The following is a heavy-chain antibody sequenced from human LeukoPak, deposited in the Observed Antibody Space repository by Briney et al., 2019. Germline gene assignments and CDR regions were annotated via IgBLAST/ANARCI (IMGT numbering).Heavy chain of an antibody. D-gene: IGHD3-3*01. V-gene: IGHV1-2*02. CDR3: AREGETSLPTIFAVVTVFDY. CDR1: GYTFTSYG. J-gene: IGHJ4*02. Sequence: GASVKVSCKASGYTFTSYGISWVRQAPGQGLEWMGWINPISGGTNYAQKFQGRVTMTRDTSITTVYMEMSRLKSDDTAVYYCAREGETSLPTIFAVVTVFDYWGQGTQVTVSS. CDR2: INPISGGT.